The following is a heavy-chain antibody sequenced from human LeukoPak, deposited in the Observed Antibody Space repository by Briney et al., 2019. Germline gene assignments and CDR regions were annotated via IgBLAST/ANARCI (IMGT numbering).Heavy chain of an antibody. J-gene: IGHJ4*02. D-gene: IGHD3-22*01. CDR2: IYYSGST. CDR1: GGSISSYY. Sequence: SETLSLTCTVSGGSISSYYWSWIRQPPGKGLERIRYIYYSGSTNYNPSLKSRVTISVDTSKNQFSLKLSSVTAADTAVYYCARGNYYDSSGYWTPFDYWGQGTLVTVSS. V-gene: IGHV4-59*01. CDR3: ARGNYYDSSGYWTPFDY.